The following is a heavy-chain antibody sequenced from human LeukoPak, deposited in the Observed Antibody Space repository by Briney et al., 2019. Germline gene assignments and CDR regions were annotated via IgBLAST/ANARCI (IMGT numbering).Heavy chain of an antibody. CDR2: ISGSGSSI. J-gene: IGHJ4*02. CDR3: ARRYDGFDY. D-gene: IGHD3-3*01. Sequence: GGSLRLSCAASGFTFSSYSMNWVRQAPGEGLEWVSYISGSGSSIYYADSVKGRFTISRDSAKNSLYLQMNSLRAEDTAVYYCARRYDGFDYWGQGTLVTVSS. CDR1: GFTFSSYS. V-gene: IGHV3-48*01.